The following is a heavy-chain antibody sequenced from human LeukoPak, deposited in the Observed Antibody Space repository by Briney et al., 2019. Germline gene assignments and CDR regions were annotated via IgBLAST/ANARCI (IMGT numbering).Heavy chain of an antibody. J-gene: IGHJ5*02. CDR1: GGTFSSYA. D-gene: IGHD3-9*01. Sequence: SVKVSCKASGGTFSSYAISWVRQAPGQGLEWMGGIIPIFGTANYAQKFQGRVTITADESTSTAYMELSSLRSEDTAVYYCASQGDILTGSPFRSRFDPWGQGTLVTVSS. V-gene: IGHV1-69*13. CDR2: IIPIFGTA. CDR3: ASQGDILTGSPFRSRFDP.